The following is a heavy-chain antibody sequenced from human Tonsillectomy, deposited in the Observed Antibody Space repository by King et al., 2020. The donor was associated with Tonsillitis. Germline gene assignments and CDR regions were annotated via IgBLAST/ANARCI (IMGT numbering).Heavy chain of an antibody. CDR1: GGSISSSNHY. CDR2: FYNSGST. V-gene: IGHV4-39*01. D-gene: IGHD5-18*01. Sequence: QLQESGPGLVKPSETLSLTCTVSGGSISSSNHYWGRIRQPPGKGLEWIARFYNSGSTYYNPSLKSRVTISVDSSKKQFSLKLSSVTGADTAVYYCAGRGYAYGNWFDHWGQGTLVTVSS. CDR3: AGRGYAYGNWFDH. J-gene: IGHJ5*02.